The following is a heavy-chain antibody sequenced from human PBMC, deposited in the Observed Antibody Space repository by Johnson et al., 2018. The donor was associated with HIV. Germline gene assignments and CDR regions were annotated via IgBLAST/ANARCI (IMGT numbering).Heavy chain of an antibody. D-gene: IGHD2-15*01. CDR1: GVSVSDNY. V-gene: IGHV3-66*01. J-gene: IGHJ3*02. CDR3: ARVRGYCSGGSCFDGSFDI. Sequence: VQLVESGGGLVQPGRSLRLSCVASGVSVSDNYMTWIRQGSGKGLEWVSVLNSGGGTYYAASVTGRFTISRHNAKNMLYLQMNSLRAEDTAVYHCARVRGYCSGGSCFDGSFDIWGQGTTVTVSS. CDR2: LNSGGGT.